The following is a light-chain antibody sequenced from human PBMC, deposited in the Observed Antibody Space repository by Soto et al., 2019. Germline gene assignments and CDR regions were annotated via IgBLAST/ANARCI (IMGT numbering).Light chain of an antibody. CDR1: SSDVGSYNL. Sequence: QSVLTQPASVSGSPGQSITISCTGTSSDVGSYNLVSWYQQHPDKAPKVMIYEDTKRPSGVSNRFSGSKSGNTASLSISGLQAEDEPDYYCSSYTTTSDVVFGGGTKLTVL. J-gene: IGLJ2*01. V-gene: IGLV2-14*02. CDR3: SSYTTTSDVV. CDR2: EDT.